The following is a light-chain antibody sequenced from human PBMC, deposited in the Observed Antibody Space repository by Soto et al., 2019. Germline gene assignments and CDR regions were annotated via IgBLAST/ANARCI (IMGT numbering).Light chain of an antibody. CDR3: TSYSGSNTPYG. CDR2: EVN. J-gene: IGLJ1*01. V-gene: IGLV2-8*01. Sequence: QSVLTQPPSASGSPGQSVTISCTGTSSDVGGYNYVSWYQQHPGKAPKVMIYEVNKRPSGVPDRFSGSKSGNTASLTVSGLQAEDEADYYCTSYSGSNTPYGFGTGTKVTVL. CDR1: SSDVGGYNY.